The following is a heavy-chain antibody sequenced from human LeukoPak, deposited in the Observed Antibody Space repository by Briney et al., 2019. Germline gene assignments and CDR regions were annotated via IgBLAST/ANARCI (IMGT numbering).Heavy chain of an antibody. Sequence: PGGSLRLSCAASGFTFDTHAMSWVRQAPGKGLKWVSGINGNGASTYYSDSVKGRFTISRDNSKNTLYLQMSTLRAEDTAVYYCAKDQGYSYYYLDYWGQGTLVTVSS. J-gene: IGHJ4*02. CDR3: AKDQGYSYYYLDY. D-gene: IGHD5-18*01. CDR2: INGNGAST. CDR1: GFTFDTHA. V-gene: IGHV3-23*01.